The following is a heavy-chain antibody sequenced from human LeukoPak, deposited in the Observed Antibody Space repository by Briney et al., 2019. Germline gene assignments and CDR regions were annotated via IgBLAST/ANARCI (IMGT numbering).Heavy chain of an antibody. J-gene: IGHJ5*02. CDR1: GFAFGSYA. D-gene: IGHD3-10*01. Sequence: GGSLRLSCEASGFAFGSYAMNWVRQAPCKGLEWVSSISSDSSDIFHADSVKGRFTISRDNAKNSVYLQMNSLRAEDTAVYYCAGGLLWMGEDINWFDPWGQGTLVTVSS. CDR3: AGGLLWMGEDINWFDP. V-gene: IGHV3-21*01. CDR2: ISSDSSDI.